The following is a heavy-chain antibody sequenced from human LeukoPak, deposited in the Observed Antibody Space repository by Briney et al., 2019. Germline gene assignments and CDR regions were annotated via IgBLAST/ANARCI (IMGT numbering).Heavy chain of an antibody. CDR3: ARDPLRPNSGSYHGFSDY. CDR2: ISAYNGNT. D-gene: IGHD1-26*01. Sequence: GASVKVSCKASGYTFLNYWIQWVRQAPGQGLEWMGWISAYNGNTNYAQKLQGRVTMTTDTSTSTAYMELRSLRSDDTAVYYCARDPLRPNSGSYHGFSDYWGQGTLVTVSS. J-gene: IGHJ4*02. V-gene: IGHV1-18*04. CDR1: GYTFLNYW.